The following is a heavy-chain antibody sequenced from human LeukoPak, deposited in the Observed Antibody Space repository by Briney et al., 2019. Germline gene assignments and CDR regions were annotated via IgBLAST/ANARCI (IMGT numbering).Heavy chain of an antibody. CDR3: AKLGTSTVTTGY. CDR2: ISSSGYDK. V-gene: IGHV3-30*18. J-gene: IGHJ4*02. Sequence: GGFLRLSCAASGFTFSSYGMHWVRQAPGKGLEWLAVISSSGYDKYYADSVKGRFTISRDNSKNTLYLQMSGLRFEDTAVYYCAKLGTSTVTTGYWGRGTLVTVSS. CDR1: GFTFSSYG. D-gene: IGHD4-17*01.